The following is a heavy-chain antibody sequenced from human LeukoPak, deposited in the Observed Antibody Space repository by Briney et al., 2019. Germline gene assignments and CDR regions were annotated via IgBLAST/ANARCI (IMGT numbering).Heavy chain of an antibody. CDR3: ARGKKITMIVVAVDY. V-gene: IGHV3-48*01. D-gene: IGHD3-22*01. Sequence: GGSLRLSCAASGFTFSDYSMNWVRQAPGKGLEWVSYISSSSSTIYYADSVKGRFTISRDNAKKSLYLQMNSLRAEDTAVYYCARGKKITMIVVAVDYWGQGTLVTVSS. CDR1: GFTFSDYS. CDR2: ISSSSSTI. J-gene: IGHJ4*02.